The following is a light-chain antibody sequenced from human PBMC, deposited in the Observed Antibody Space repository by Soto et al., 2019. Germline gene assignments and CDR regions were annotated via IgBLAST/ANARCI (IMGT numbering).Light chain of an antibody. CDR2: EAS. CDR1: QGIRHY. J-gene: IGKJ1*01. V-gene: IGKV1-27*01. CDR3: QNFDSAPQT. Sequence: DIQMTQSPSSLSASVGDRVTITCRASQGIRHYLAWYQQKPGKVPKLLIYEASNLQSGVPSRFRGGGSGTEFTLTISSLQPEDVATNHCQNFDSAPQTFGQGTKVDIK.